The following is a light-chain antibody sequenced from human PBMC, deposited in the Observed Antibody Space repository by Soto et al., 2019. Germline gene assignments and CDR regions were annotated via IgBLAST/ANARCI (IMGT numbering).Light chain of an antibody. CDR2: VNSDGSH. Sequence: QLVLTQSPSASASPGASVKLTCTLSSGHTTYAIAWHQQQPEKGPRYLMKVNSDGSHSKGDGIPDRFSASSSGAERYLIISSLQSEDEADYYCQTWGTGIVVFGGGTKVTVL. V-gene: IGLV4-69*01. CDR1: SGHTTYA. J-gene: IGLJ2*01. CDR3: QTWGTGIVV.